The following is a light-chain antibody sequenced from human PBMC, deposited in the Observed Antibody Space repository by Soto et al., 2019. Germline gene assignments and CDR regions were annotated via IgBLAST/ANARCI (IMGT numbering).Light chain of an antibody. CDR2: GTT. CDR3: QSYDSSLSGYV. Sequence: QSVLTQPPSVSGAPGQRVTISCTGSSSNIGAGFDVHWYQQLPGTAPKLLIYGTTSRPSGVPDRVSGSKSGTSASLAITGLQAEDEAHYYCQSYDSSLSGYVFGTGTKVTVL. J-gene: IGLJ1*01. CDR1: SSNIGAGFD. V-gene: IGLV1-40*01.